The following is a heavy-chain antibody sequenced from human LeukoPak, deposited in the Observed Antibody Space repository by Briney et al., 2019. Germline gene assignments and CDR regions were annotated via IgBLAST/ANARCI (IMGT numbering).Heavy chain of an antibody. Sequence: RGGSLRLSCAASGFTFSSYWMSWVRQAPGKGLEWVANIKQDGSEKYYVDSVKGRFTISRDNAKNSLYLQMNSLRADDTAVYYCARFAAGGSYYYYMDVWGKGTTVTVSS. CDR1: GFTFSSYW. J-gene: IGHJ6*03. V-gene: IGHV3-7*01. CDR3: ARFAAGGSYYYYMDV. D-gene: IGHD6-25*01. CDR2: IKQDGSEK.